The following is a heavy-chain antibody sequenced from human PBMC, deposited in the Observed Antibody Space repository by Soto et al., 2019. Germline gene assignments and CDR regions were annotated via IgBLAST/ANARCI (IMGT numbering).Heavy chain of an antibody. V-gene: IGHV4-28*01. Sequence: QVQLQESGPGLVKPSDTLSLTCAVSGYSISSSNWWGWIRQPPGKGLEWIGYIYYSGTTYYNPSLKSXGTXPXATSKNQCSLKLTSVTAVDTAVYYWARREIQGPIDYWGQGTLVTVSS. D-gene: IGHD1-26*01. CDR2: IYYSGTT. CDR1: GYSISSSNW. CDR3: ARREIQGPIDY. J-gene: IGHJ4*02.